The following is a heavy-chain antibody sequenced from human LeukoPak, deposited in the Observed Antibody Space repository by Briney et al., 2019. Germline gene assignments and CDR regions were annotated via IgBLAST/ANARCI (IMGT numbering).Heavy chain of an antibody. V-gene: IGHV1-2*04. Sequence: ASVKVSCKASGYTFTGYYMHWVRQAPGQGLEWMGWINPNSGGTNYAQKFQGWVTMTRDTSISTAYMELSRLRSDDTAVYYCARVIAAAGKWYFDLWGRGTLVTVSS. CDR3: ARVIAAAGKWYFDL. CDR1: GYTFTGYY. D-gene: IGHD6-13*01. J-gene: IGHJ2*01. CDR2: INPNSGGT.